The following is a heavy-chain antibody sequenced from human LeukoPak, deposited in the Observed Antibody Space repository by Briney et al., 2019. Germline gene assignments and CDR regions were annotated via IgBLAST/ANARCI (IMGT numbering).Heavy chain of an antibody. CDR3: ARDLDTYYYDSSGYYPY. V-gene: IGHV1-3*01. Sequence: GASVKVSCKASGYTFTSYAMHWVRQAPGQRLEWMGWINAGSGNTKYSQNFQGRVTISRDTSTSTAYMELRSLRSDDTAVYYCARDLDTYYYDSSGYYPYWGQGTLVTVSS. CDR1: GYTFTSYA. CDR2: INAGSGNT. J-gene: IGHJ4*02. D-gene: IGHD3-22*01.